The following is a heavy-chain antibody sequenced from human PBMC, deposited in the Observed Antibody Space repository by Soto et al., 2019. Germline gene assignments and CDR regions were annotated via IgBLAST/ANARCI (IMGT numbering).Heavy chain of an antibody. CDR3: ARHSGYDYVFDY. Sequence: ASVKVSCKASGYTFTGYYIHWVRQAPGQGLEWMGWINPNNGDTNYAQNFQGRVTMTRDTSTSTAYMELSSLTFDDTAVYYCARHSGYDYVFDYWGQGTLVTVYS. J-gene: IGHJ4*02. CDR2: INPNNGDT. CDR1: GYTFTGYY. V-gene: IGHV1-2*02. D-gene: IGHD5-12*01.